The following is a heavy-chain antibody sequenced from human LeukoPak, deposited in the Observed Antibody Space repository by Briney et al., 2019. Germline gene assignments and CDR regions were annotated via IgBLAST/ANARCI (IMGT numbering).Heavy chain of an antibody. CDR1: GFTFSTSV. V-gene: IGHV3-30*02. J-gene: IGHJ5*02. Sequence: GGSLRLSCAASGFTFSTSVMHWVRQAPGKGLEWLSFIRFDGSEKYYADSVKARFSISRDNSMNTLYLQMNSLRPEDTAVYYCARRGSSWYRWFDPWGQGTLVTVSS. D-gene: IGHD6-13*01. CDR2: IRFDGSEK. CDR3: ARRGSSWYRWFDP.